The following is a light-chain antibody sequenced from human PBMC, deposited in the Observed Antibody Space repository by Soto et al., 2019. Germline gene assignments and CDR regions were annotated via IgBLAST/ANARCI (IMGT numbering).Light chain of an antibody. CDR2: EGS. CDR3: CSYVGARTYV. CDR1: ISDVGSSGP. Sequence: QSVLTQPASVSVSPGQSITISCSGSISDVGSSGPVSWYQHHPGQVPKLIIYEGSRRPSGVSSRFSGSKTGNTAPLTITGLQAEDEANYYCCSYVGARTYVFGTGTKVTVL. V-gene: IGLV2-23*01. J-gene: IGLJ1*01.